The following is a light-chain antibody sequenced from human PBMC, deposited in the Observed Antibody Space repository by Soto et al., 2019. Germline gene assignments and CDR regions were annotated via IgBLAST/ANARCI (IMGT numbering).Light chain of an antibody. CDR1: QGIGSY. CDR3: QEYTGVPYA. Sequence: DIQMTQSPSSLSASVGDRVTITCRASQGIGSYLAWYQQKPGKIPKLLIYTAFPLQSGVPSRFSGSGSGTDVTLTSSSLQPEDVATSFCQEYTGVPYAFGQGTKLELK. CDR2: TAF. V-gene: IGKV1-27*01. J-gene: IGKJ2*01.